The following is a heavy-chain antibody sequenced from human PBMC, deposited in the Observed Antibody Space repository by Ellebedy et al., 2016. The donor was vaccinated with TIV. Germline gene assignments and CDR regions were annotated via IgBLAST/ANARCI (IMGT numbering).Heavy chain of an antibody. J-gene: IGHJ5*02. D-gene: IGHD3-16*02. CDR1: GYAFTSYG. CDR3: ARVEYDYVWGSYRP. CDR2: MSTYNGYT. V-gene: IGHV1-18*04. Sequence: AASVKVSCKPSGYAFTSYGISWVRQAPGQGLEWIGWMSTYNGYTKYAEKFEGEVTMTRDTYTNTAYMELRSLRSDDTAVYYCARVEYDYVWGSYRPWGQGTLVTVSS.